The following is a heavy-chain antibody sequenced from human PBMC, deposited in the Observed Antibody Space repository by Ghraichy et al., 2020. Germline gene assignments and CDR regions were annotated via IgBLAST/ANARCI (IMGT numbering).Heavy chain of an antibody. CDR1: GFPCSSYS. Sequence: GGSLRLSCAASGFPCSSYSMNWVRQAPGKGLEWVSSISSSNIYRYYADSVKGRFTISRDNAKNSLYLQMNSLRAEDTAVYYCAREGELHDAFDVWGQGTMVTVSS. J-gene: IGHJ3*01. D-gene: IGHD1-26*01. CDR3: AREGELHDAFDV. CDR2: ISSSNIYR. V-gene: IGHV3-21*01.